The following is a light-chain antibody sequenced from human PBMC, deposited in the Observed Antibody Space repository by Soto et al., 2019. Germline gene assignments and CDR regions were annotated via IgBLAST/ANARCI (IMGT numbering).Light chain of an antibody. J-gene: IGKJ3*01. Sequence: EIVMTQSPATLSVSPGESATLSCRASQSVSRNLAWYQQKPGQAPRRLIYGASTRATGIPARFSGSGSGTEFTLTISSLQSEDFAVYYCQQYNNWPPGTFGPGTKVDIK. V-gene: IGKV3-15*01. CDR1: QSVSRN. CDR2: GAS. CDR3: QQYNNWPPGT.